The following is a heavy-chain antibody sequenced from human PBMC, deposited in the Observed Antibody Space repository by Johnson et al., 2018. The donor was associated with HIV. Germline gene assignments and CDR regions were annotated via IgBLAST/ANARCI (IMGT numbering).Heavy chain of an antibody. CDR1: GLTSSSYG. CDR2: IRYDGSNQ. J-gene: IGHJ3*02. Sequence: QVPLVESGGGVVQPAGSLRLSSAASGLTSSSYGMHWVRQAPGKGLEWVAFIRYDGSNQYYADSVKGRFTISRDNSKNTLYLQMNSLRAEDTAVYYCASGWGIVVSDAFDIWGQGTMVTVSS. V-gene: IGHV3-30*02. CDR3: ASGWGIVVSDAFDI. D-gene: IGHD6-19*01.